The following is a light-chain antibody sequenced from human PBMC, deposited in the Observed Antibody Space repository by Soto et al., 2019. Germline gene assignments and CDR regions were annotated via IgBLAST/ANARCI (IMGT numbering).Light chain of an antibody. V-gene: IGLV2-14*01. CDR2: DVN. CDR3: SSYTSSRPRV. J-gene: IGLJ1*01. CDR1: SSDIGGYNY. Sequence: QSVLTQPASVSGSPGQSITISCTGTSSDIGGYNYVSWYQQHPGKAPKLMIYDVNNRPSGVSNRFSGSKSGNTASLTISGLQAEDEADYYCSSYTSSRPRVFGNGTKVTV.